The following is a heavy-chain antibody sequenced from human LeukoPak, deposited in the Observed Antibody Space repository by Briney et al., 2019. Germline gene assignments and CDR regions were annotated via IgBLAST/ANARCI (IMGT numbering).Heavy chain of an antibody. V-gene: IGHV1-69*04. CDR1: GGTFSSYA. D-gene: IGHD3-9*01. Sequence: GASVKVSCKASGGTFSSYAISWVRQAPGQGLEWMGRIIPILGIANYAQKFQGRVTITADKSTSTAYMELSSLRSEDTAVYYCARDPTQVLTGYYTNAFDIWGQGTMVTVSS. CDR2: IIPILGIA. CDR3: ARDPTQVLTGYYTNAFDI. J-gene: IGHJ3*02.